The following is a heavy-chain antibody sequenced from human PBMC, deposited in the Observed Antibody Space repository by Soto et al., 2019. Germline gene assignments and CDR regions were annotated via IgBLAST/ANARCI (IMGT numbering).Heavy chain of an antibody. D-gene: IGHD2-8*01. CDR2: IWYDGNTK. CDR1: GFTFSNYG. V-gene: IGHV3-33*06. J-gene: IGHJ3*01. Sequence: GGSLRLSCAASGFTFSNYGMHWVRQAPGKGLEWVAVIWYDGNTKYYADSVKGRFTMSRDNSKNTLYLQMNSLTAEDTAVYYCAKDPPGGGVAFELWGQGTMVTVSS. CDR3: AKDPPGGGVAFEL.